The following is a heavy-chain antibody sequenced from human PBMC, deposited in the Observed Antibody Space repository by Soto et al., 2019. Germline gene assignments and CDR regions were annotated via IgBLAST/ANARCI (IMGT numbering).Heavy chain of an antibody. CDR2: ISSTSSII. V-gene: IGHV3-11*01. D-gene: IGHD3-22*01. CDR3: ARDLGYYESSGYFDY. Sequence: GGSLRLPCAASGFTFSDYYMSWIRQAPGKGLEWVAYISSTSSIIYDADSVKGRFTISRDNAKNSLFLQMNSLRAEDSAVYYCARDLGYYESSGYFDYWGQGTLVTVSS. CDR1: GFTFSDYY. J-gene: IGHJ4*02.